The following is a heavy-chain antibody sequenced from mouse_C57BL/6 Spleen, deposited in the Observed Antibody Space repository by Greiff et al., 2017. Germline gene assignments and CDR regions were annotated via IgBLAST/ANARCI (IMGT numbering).Heavy chain of an antibody. CDR1: GFTFSSYA. CDR2: ISSGGDYI. V-gene: IGHV5-9-1*02. J-gene: IGHJ4*01. CDR3: TRALDYDGGYYAMDY. D-gene: IGHD2-4*01. Sequence: EVMLVESEGGLVKPGGSLKLSCAASGFTFSSYAMSWVRQTPEKRLEWVAYISSGGDYIYYADTVKGRFTISRDNARNTLYLQMSSLKSEDTAMYYCTRALDYDGGYYAMDYWGQGTSVTVSS.